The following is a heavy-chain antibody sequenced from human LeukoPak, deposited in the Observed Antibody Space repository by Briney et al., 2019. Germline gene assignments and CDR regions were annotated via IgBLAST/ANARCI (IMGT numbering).Heavy chain of an antibody. CDR2: ISGSGGST. CDR1: GFTFTSYR. J-gene: IGHJ3*02. V-gene: IGHV3-23*01. Sequence: GGSLRLSCAASGFTFTSYRMDWVRQAPGKGLEWVSAISGSGGSTYYADSVKGRFTISRDNSKNTLYLQMNSLRAEDTAVYYCAKVGQQLVYDAFDIWGQGTMVTVSS. D-gene: IGHD6-13*01. CDR3: AKVGQQLVYDAFDI.